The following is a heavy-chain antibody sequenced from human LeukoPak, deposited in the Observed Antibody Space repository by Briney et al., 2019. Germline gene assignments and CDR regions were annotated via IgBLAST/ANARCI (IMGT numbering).Heavy chain of an antibody. V-gene: IGHV4-39*01. D-gene: IGHD3-3*01. CDR3: ARVPRTIFGVVITAYYFDY. CDR2: IYYSGST. J-gene: IGHJ4*02. Sequence: KTSETLSLTCSVSGGSISSSSYYWGWIRQPPGKGLEWIGSIYYSGSTYYNPSLKSRVTISVDTSKNQFSLKLSSVTAADTAVYYCARVPRTIFGVVITAYYFDYWGQGTLVTVSS. CDR1: GGSISSSSYY.